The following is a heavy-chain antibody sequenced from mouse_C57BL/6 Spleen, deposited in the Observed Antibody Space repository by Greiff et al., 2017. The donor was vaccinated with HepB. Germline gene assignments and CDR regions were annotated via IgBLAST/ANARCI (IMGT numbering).Heavy chain of an antibody. D-gene: IGHD1-1*01. CDR2: IYRGDGDT. V-gene: IGHV1-82*01. Sequence: QVQLQQSGPELVKPGASVKISCKASGYAFSSSWMNWVKQRPGKGLEWIGRIYRGDGDTNYNGKFKGKATLAADKSSSAAYMQLSSLPSEDSAVYFCAREDYDGSIPYAMDYWGQGTSVTVSS. CDR3: AREDYDGSIPYAMDY. CDR1: GYAFSSSW. J-gene: IGHJ4*01.